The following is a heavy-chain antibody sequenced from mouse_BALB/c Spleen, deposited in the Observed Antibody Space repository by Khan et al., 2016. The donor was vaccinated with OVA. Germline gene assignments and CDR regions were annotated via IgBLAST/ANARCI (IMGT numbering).Heavy chain of an antibody. Sequence: QVQLKESGPGLVQPSQSLSITCTVSGFSLTSYGVHWVRQSPGKGLEWLGVIWSGGSTDYNAAFISRLSISKDNSKSQVFFKMNSLQADDTAIYYCARNQGIFDGSFAYWGQGTMVTVSA. D-gene: IGHD2-3*01. CDR3: ARNQGIFDGSFAY. V-gene: IGHV2-4-1*01. CDR1: GFSLTSYG. J-gene: IGHJ3*01. CDR2: IWSGGST.